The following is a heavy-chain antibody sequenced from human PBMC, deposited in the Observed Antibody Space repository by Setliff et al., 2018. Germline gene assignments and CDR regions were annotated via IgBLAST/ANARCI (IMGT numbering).Heavy chain of an antibody. CDR1: GESIRSNNW. J-gene: IGHJ4*02. V-gene: IGHV4-4*02. D-gene: IGHD2-15*01. CDR3: ARENGYCSGGACYFMFDY. CDR2: IYQSGTT. Sequence: SETLSLTCTVSGESIRSNNWWNWVRQPPGKGLEWIGDIYQSGTTNYNPSLKSRVTISADTSKNQFSLKLKSVTAADTAVYYCARENGYCSGGACYFMFDYWGQGTLVTVSS.